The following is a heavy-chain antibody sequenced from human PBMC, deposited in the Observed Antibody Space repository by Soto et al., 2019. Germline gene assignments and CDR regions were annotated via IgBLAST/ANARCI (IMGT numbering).Heavy chain of an antibody. V-gene: IGHV1-69*13. Sequence: SVKLSCKASGGTFSSYAISWVRQAPGQGLEWMGGIIPIFGTANYAQKFQGRVTITADESTSTAYMELSSLRSEDTAVYYCARVPSVGATRAYYYYGMDVWGQGTTVTVSS. J-gene: IGHJ6*02. CDR1: GGTFSSYA. CDR3: ARVPSVGATRAYYYYGMDV. CDR2: IIPIFGTA. D-gene: IGHD1-26*01.